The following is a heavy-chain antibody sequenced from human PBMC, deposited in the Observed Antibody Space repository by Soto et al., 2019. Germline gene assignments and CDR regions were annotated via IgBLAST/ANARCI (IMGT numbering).Heavy chain of an antibody. CDR3: ARDLRCCGLDV. J-gene: IGHJ6*02. CDR1: GASMRSYY. V-gene: IGHV4-59*01. Sequence: SETLSLTCNVSGASMRSYYWTWMRLSPGKGLEWIGDIFYSGSTNLNPSLRSRLSISIDTSKNKFSLMLNSVTAADTAVYYCARDLRCCGLDVWGQGTTGTSP. D-gene: IGHD3-9*01. CDR2: IFYSGST.